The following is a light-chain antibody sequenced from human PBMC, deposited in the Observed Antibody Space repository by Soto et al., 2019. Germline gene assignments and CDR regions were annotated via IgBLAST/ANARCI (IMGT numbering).Light chain of an antibody. J-gene: IGKJ5*01. V-gene: IGKV3-20*01. Sequence: PGDRANLSCRASQSISSNYLAWYQQKPGQAPRLLIYDASSRATGIPDRFSGSGSGTDFTLTISRLEPEDFAVFYCQHYDSLPITFGQGTRLEIK. CDR3: QHYDSLPIT. CDR1: QSISSNY. CDR2: DAS.